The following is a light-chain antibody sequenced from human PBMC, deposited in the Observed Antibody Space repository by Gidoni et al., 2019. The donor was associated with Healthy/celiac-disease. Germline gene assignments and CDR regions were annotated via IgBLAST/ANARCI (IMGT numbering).Light chain of an antibody. V-gene: IGKV3-15*01. CDR3: QQYNNWPPFTWT. J-gene: IGKJ1*01. CDR2: GAS. Sequence: EIVMTQSPATLSVSPGERATLSCRASQSVSSNLAWYQQKPGQAPRLLIYGASTRATGIPARFSGSGSGTEFTLPISSLQSEDFAVYYCQQYNNWPPFTWTFGQGTKVEIK. CDR1: QSVSSN.